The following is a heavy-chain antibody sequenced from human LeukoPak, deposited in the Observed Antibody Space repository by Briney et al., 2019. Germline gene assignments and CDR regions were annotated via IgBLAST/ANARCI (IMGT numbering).Heavy chain of an antibody. CDR3: AKAGGSGSYSYYYYYMDV. CDR2: ITSSSSYT. D-gene: IGHD3-10*01. V-gene: IGHV3-21*04. Sequence: GGSLRLSCAAPGITFSNYNMNWVRQAPGKGLEWISSITSSSSYTFYADSVKGRFTISRDNSKSTLYLQMNGLRAEDTAVYYCAKAGGSGSYSYYYYYMDVWGKGTTVTISS. CDR1: GITFSNYN. J-gene: IGHJ6*03.